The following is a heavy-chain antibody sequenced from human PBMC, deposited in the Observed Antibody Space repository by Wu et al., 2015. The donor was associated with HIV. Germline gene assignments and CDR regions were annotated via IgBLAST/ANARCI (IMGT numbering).Heavy chain of an antibody. J-gene: IGHJ4*02. CDR2: IIPIFGTA. D-gene: IGHD7-27*01. Sequence: QVQLVQSGAEVKKPGSSVKVSCKASGGTFSSYAISWVRQAPGQGFEWMGGIIPIFGTANYAQKFQGRVTITADESTRTAYMELSSLRSEDTAMYYCARERTGGYFDFWGQGTLVTVSS. CDR3: ARERTGGYFDF. CDR1: GGTFSSYA. V-gene: IGHV1-69*12.